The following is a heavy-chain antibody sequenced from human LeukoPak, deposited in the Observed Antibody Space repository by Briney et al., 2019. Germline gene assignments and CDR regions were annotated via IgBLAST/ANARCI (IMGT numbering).Heavy chain of an antibody. CDR1: GFTFSSYG. Sequence: GGSLRLSCAASGFTFSSYGMHWVRQAPGKGPEWVAVIWYDGSNKYYADSVKGRFTISRDNSKNTLYLQMNSLRAEDTAVYYCAKDLDSSGYYYFDYWGQGTLVTVSS. J-gene: IGHJ4*02. CDR3: AKDLDSSGYYYFDY. V-gene: IGHV3-33*06. D-gene: IGHD3-22*01. CDR2: IWYDGSNK.